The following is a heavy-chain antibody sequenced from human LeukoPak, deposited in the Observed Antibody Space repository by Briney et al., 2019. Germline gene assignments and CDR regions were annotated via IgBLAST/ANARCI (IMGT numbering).Heavy chain of an antibody. CDR1: GYTFTSYD. CDR2: MNPNSGNT. D-gene: IGHD6-13*01. V-gene: IGHV1-8*01. CDR3: ARGPYSSSWYSYYNYGMDV. Sequence: ASVKVSCKASGYTFTSYDINWVRQATGQGLEWMGWMNPNSGNTGYAQKFQGRVTMTRNTSISTAYMELSSLRSEDTAVYYCARGPYSSSWYSYYNYGMDVWGQGTTVTVSS. J-gene: IGHJ6*02.